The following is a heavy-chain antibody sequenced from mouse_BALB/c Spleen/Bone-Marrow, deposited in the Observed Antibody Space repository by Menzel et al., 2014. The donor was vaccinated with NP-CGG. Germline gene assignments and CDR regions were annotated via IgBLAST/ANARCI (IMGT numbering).Heavy chain of an antibody. D-gene: IGHD2-10*02. Sequence: VQLQQSGAELVKPGASVKLSCTAYGFNIKDTSMHWVKQRPEQGLEWIGRIDPANGNTKYDPKFQGKATITANTSSNTAYLQLSSLTSEYIAVYYCARSGGYGNYLVWFAYWGQVNLVMVSA. J-gene: IGHJ3*01. CDR3: ARSGGYGNYLVWFAY. V-gene: IGHV14-3*02. CDR1: GFNIKDTS. CDR2: IDPANGNT.